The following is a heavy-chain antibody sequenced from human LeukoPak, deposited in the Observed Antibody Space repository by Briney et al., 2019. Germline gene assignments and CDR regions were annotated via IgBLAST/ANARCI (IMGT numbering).Heavy chain of an antibody. CDR2: IIPILGIA. V-gene: IGHV1-69*02. D-gene: IGHD2-15*01. CDR3: ARSRGCSGGSCYSGHLDAFDI. CDR1: GGTFSSYT. Sequence: SVKVSCKASGGTFSSYTISWVRQAPGQGLEWMGRIIPILGIANYAQKFQGRVTITADKSTSTAYMELSSLRSEDTAVYYCARSRGCSGGSCYSGHLDAFDIWGQGTMVTVSS. J-gene: IGHJ3*02.